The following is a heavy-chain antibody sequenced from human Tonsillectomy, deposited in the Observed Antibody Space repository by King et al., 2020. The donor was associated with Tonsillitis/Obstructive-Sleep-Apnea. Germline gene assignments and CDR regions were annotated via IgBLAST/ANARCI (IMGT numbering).Heavy chain of an antibody. J-gene: IGHJ4*02. V-gene: IGHV3-74*01. CDR3: ARAHWGGSYD. D-gene: IGHD1-26*01. Sequence: VQLVESGGDLVQPGGSLILSGVASGITFSSYWMHWGRQAPGKGPVWVSRINSYGSSTRFADSVKGRFTISRDNAKNTLYLQMNSLKAADTAVYYCARAHWGGSYDWGQGTLVTVSS. CDR2: INSYGSST. CDR1: GITFSSYW.